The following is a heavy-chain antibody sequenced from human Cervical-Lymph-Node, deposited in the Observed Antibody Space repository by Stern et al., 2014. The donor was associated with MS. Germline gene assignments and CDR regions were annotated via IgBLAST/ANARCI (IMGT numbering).Heavy chain of an antibody. CDR3: AHRRTAFYFFDY. J-gene: IGHJ4*02. CDR1: GFPLNTDGVA. CDR2: MFGDDEK. Sequence: QVTLRESGPALVQPTQSLTLTCTFSGFPLNTDGVAVGWIRQAPGKAPVWLAVMFGDDEKKYSPSLQTRLAISMDTSKNQVVLNMANMDPLDTGTYYCAHRRTAFYFFDYWGQGILVTVSS. V-gene: IGHV2-5*02. D-gene: IGHD3-10*01.